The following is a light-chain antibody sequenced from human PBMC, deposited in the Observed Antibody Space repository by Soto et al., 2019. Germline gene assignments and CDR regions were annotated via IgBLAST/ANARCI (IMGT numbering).Light chain of an antibody. Sequence: EIVLTQSPATLSLSPGERATLSCRASQGVSSYLAWYQQKPGQAPRLLIYDASNRATGIPARFSGSGPGTDFTLTISSLEPEDFAVYSCQQRSNWPITFGQGTRLEIK. CDR1: QGVSSY. V-gene: IGKV3D-11*01. CDR3: QQRSNWPIT. CDR2: DAS. J-gene: IGKJ5*01.